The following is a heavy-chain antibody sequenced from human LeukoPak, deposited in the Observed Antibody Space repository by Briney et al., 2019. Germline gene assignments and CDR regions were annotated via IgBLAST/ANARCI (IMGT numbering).Heavy chain of an antibody. Sequence: QPGGSLRLSCAASGFTFSDHYMDWVRQAPGKGLEWVGRIRNKAKSYTTEYAASVKGRFTISRDDSKNSLYLQMNSLKTEDTAVYYCARVVAAVGSDYFDCWGQGTQVTASS. D-gene: IGHD6-13*01. CDR2: IRNKAKSYTT. CDR3: ARVVAAVGSDYFDC. CDR1: GFTFSDHY. J-gene: IGHJ4*02. V-gene: IGHV3-72*01.